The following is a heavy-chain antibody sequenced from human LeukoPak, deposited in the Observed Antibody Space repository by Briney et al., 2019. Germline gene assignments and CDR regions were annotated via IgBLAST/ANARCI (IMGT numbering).Heavy chain of an antibody. CDR1: GGSISSYY. D-gene: IGHD3-10*01. J-gene: IGHJ4*02. Sequence: SVTLSLTCTVSGGSISSYYWSWIRQPPGKGLEWIGYIYDSGSTNYNPSLKSRVTISVDTSKNQFSLKLSSVTAADTAVYYCASSSGIRHLGYWGLGTLVTVSS. CDR2: IYDSGST. CDR3: ASSSGIRHLGY. V-gene: IGHV4-59*01.